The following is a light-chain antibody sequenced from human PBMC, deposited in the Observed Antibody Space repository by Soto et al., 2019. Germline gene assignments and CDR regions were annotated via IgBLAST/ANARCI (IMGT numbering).Light chain of an antibody. Sequence: QLVLTQSPSASASLGASVKLTCTLSSGHSSYAIAWHQQQPEKGTRYLMKLNSDGSHSKGDGIPVRFSGSSSGAERYLTISSLQSEDEADYYCQTWGTGIQVFGGGTKLTVL. CDR2: LNSDGSH. CDR1: SGHSSYA. CDR3: QTWGTGIQV. J-gene: IGLJ2*01. V-gene: IGLV4-69*01.